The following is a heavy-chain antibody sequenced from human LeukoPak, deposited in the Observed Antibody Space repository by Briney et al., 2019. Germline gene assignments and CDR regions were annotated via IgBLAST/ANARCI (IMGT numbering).Heavy chain of an antibody. V-gene: IGHV3-30*02. CDR2: IRYDGSDK. D-gene: IGHD2-15*01. CDR3: EKDQSYVAVVAATLDY. J-gene: IGHJ4*02. Sequence: GGSLRLSCAASGFTFSSYGMHWVRQAPGKGLEWVAFIRYDGSDKYYADSVKDRFTISRDNSKNTLYLQMNSLKADDTAVYYCEKDQSYVAVVAATLDYWGQGTLVTVSS. CDR1: GFTFSSYG.